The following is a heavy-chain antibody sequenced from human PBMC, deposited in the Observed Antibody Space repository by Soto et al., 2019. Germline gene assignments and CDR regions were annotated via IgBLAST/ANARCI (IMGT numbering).Heavy chain of an antibody. J-gene: IGHJ4*02. Sequence: PSETLSLTCTVSGGSISSFCYYWSWIRQHPGKGLEWIGYIYYSGSTYYNPSLKSRVTISVDTSKNQFSLKLSSVTAADTAVYYCATHPPGIAVAGPIDYWGQGTLLTVSS. V-gene: IGHV4-31*03. CDR1: GGSISSFCYY. CDR2: IYYSGST. CDR3: ATHPPGIAVAGPIDY. D-gene: IGHD6-19*01.